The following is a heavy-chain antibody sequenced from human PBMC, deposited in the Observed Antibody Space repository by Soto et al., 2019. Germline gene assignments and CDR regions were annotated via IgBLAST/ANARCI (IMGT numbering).Heavy chain of an antibody. Sequence: GGSLRLSCTTSGFTFAKYAMSWVRQAPGKGLEWVSGVSGSGGSTYYSDSVKGRFTISKSASKETLYLQMNTLRVEDTAVYYCARVPKGQLWTFDYWGQGTLVTVSS. CDR3: ARVPKGQLWTFDY. CDR2: VSGSGGST. J-gene: IGHJ4*02. CDR1: GFTFAKYA. D-gene: IGHD5-18*01. V-gene: IGHV3-23*01.